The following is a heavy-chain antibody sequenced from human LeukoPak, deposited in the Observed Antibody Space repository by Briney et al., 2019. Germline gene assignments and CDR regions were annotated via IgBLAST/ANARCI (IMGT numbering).Heavy chain of an antibody. J-gene: IGHJ6*02. CDR1: GGSISSYY. Sequence: SETLPLTCTVSGGSISSYYWSWIRQPPGKGLEWIGYIYYSGSTNYNPSLKSRVTISVDTSKNQFSLKLSSVTAADTAVYYCARTRDYYDSSGSEPGYGMDVWGQGTTVTVSS. D-gene: IGHD3-22*01. CDR3: ARTRDYYDSSGSEPGYGMDV. V-gene: IGHV4-59*01. CDR2: IYYSGST.